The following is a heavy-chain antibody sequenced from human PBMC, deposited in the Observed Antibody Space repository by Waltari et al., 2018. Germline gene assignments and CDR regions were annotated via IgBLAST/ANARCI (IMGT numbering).Heavy chain of an antibody. CDR2: IYYSGST. J-gene: IGHJ4*02. V-gene: IGHV4-39*01. CDR3: ARRGYCSGGSCPGAFDY. D-gene: IGHD2-15*01. CDR1: GGSISSSSYY. Sequence: QLQLQESGPGLVKPSETLSLTCTVSGGSISSSSYYWGWIRQPPGKGLEWIWSIYYSGSTYYNPSLKSRVTISVDTSKNQFSLKLSSVTAADTAVYYCARRGYCSGGSCPGAFDYWGQGTLVTVSS.